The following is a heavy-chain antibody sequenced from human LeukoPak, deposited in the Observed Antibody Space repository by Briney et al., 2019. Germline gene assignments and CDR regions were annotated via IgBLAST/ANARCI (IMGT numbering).Heavy chain of an antibody. D-gene: IGHD3-10*01. CDR2: ISGSGVDT. J-gene: IGHJ4*02. V-gene: IGHV3-23*01. CDR3: ASGTYRLGDY. CDR1: GFSFSAYA. Sequence: PGGSQRLSCAASGFSFSAYAMSWVRQAPGKGLEWVSGISGSGVDTHYADSGKGRFRISRDNSKNTLYLQLNSLRAEDTAVYYCASGTYRLGDYWGLGTLVTVSS.